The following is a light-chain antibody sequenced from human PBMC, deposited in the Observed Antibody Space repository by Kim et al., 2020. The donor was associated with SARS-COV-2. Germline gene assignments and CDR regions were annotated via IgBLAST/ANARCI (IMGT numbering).Light chain of an antibody. CDR1: SIDVVGYNF. CDR3: SSYAGSNNV. Sequence: PGQSVTIAFTGTSIDVVGYNFVSCYQQHPGKAPKLMIYEVSKRPSGVPDRFSGSKSGNTASLTVSGLQAEDEADYYCSSYAGSNNVFGTGTKVTVL. V-gene: IGLV2-8*01. J-gene: IGLJ1*01. CDR2: EVS.